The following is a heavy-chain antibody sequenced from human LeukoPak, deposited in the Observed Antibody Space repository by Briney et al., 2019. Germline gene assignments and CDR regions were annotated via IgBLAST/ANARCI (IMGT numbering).Heavy chain of an antibody. J-gene: IGHJ6*02. CDR1: GFTFSSYS. V-gene: IGHV3-21*01. Sequence: PGGSLRLSCATSGFTFSSYSMNWVRQAPGKGLEWVSSVSTSSSYIYYADSVKGRFTISRDNAKNSVYLQMNSLRAEDTAVYYCASINTPSYGMDVWGQRTTVTVSS. CDR2: VSTSSSYI. D-gene: IGHD5-18*01. CDR3: ASINTPSYGMDV.